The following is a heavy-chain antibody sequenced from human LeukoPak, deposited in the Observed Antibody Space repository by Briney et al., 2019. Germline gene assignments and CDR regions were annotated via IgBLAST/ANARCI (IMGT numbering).Heavy chain of an antibody. CDR2: INPNSGGT. D-gene: IGHD3-16*01. CDR3: ARAAYGDY. V-gene: IGHV1-2*02. J-gene: IGHJ4*02. Sequence: ASVTVSCEASGYTFTGYYMHWARQAPGQGLEWMGWINPNSGGTNYAQKFQGRVTMTRDTSISTAYMELSRLRSDDTAVYYCARAAYGDYWGQGTLVTVSS. CDR1: GYTFTGYY.